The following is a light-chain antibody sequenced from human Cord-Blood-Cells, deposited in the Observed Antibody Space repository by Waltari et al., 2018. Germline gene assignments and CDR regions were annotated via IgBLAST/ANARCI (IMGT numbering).Light chain of an antibody. CDR2: DVS. CDR1: RSDVGAYNY. CDR3: SSYTSSSTLV. Sequence: QSALTQPASVSGSPGQSITISCTGTRSDVGAYNYVSWYQQHPGKAPKLMIYDVSNRPSGVSNRFSGFKSGNTASLTISGLQAEDEADYYCSSYTSSSTLVFGGGTKLTVL. V-gene: IGLV2-14*01. J-gene: IGLJ3*02.